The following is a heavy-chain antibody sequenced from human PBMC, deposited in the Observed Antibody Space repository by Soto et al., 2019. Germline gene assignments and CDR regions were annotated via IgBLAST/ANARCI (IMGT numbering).Heavy chain of an antibody. J-gene: IGHJ4*02. CDR3: AKEYAFYYGSGSSDYFDY. D-gene: IGHD3-10*01. V-gene: IGHV3-23*01. Sequence: GGSLRLSCAASGFTFSSYAMSWVRQAPGKGLEWVSAISGSGGSTYYADSVKGRFTISRDNSKNTLYLQMNSLRAEDTAVYYCAKEYAFYYGSGSSDYFDYWGQGTLVPVSS. CDR2: ISGSGGST. CDR1: GFTFSSYA.